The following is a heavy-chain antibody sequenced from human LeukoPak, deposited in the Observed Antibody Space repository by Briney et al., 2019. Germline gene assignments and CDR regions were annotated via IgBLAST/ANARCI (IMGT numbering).Heavy chain of an antibody. Sequence: PGGSLRLSCAASGFTFSSYEMNRVRQTPGRGLEWVSYISSSGSTIFYADSVKGRFTISRDNAKNSLYLQMNSLRAEDTAVYYCARDGWVDYWGQGTLVTVSS. D-gene: IGHD6-19*01. CDR2: ISSSGSTI. CDR1: GFTFSSYE. J-gene: IGHJ4*02. CDR3: ARDGWVDY. V-gene: IGHV3-48*03.